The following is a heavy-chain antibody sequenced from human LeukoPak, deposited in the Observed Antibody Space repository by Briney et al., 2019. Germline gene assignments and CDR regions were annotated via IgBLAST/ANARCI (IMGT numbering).Heavy chain of an antibody. D-gene: IGHD3-22*01. J-gene: IGHJ4*02. CDR2: IYYSGST. Sequence: SETLSLTCTVSGGSISSYYWSWIRQPPGKGLEWIGYIYYSGSTNYNPSLKSRVTISVDTSKNQFSLKLSSVTAADTAVYYCARGYSSSWHTYYYDSSGYVPDYWGQGTLVTVSS. CDR3: ARGYSSSWHTYYYDSSGYVPDY. V-gene: IGHV4-59*01. CDR1: GGSISSYY.